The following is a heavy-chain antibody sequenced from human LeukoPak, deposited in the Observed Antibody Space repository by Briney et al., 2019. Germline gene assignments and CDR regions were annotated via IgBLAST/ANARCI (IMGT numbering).Heavy chain of an antibody. CDR1: GFTFSNFA. D-gene: IGHD3-10*01. CDR2: ISGSGGST. Sequence: GGSLRLSCAASGFTFSNFAMNWVRQAPGKGLEWVSAISGSGGSTYYTESVKGRFTISRDNSKNTLYLQMNSLRAEDTAVYYCAKSHYGSESPGFYWGQGTLVTVSS. V-gene: IGHV3-23*01. CDR3: AKSHYGSESPGFY. J-gene: IGHJ4*02.